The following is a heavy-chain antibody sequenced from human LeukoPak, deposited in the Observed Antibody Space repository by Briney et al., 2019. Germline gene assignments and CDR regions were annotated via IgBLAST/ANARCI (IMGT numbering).Heavy chain of an antibody. CDR3: ARQIRYTYDPNWFHP. J-gene: IGHJ5*02. CDR1: GDSLAAPSYY. V-gene: IGHV4-39*01. D-gene: IGHD5-12*01. CDR2: IYYSGNT. Sequence: SETLSLTCSVSGDSLAAPSYYWAWIRQPPGKGLEWIASIYYSGNTNYDPSLQSRVTISVDTSKNQFSLSLSSVTAADTAGYYCARQIRYTYDPNWFHPWGQGTLVTVSS.